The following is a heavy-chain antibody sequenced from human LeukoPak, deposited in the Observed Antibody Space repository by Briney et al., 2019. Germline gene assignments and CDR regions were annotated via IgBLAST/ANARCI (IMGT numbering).Heavy chain of an antibody. V-gene: IGHV3-33*01. CDR1: GFGFSSYG. D-gene: IGHD5-18*01. J-gene: IGHJ4*02. CDR3: ARDQRGFSYSKYYFDY. Sequence: GRSLRLSCAASGFGFSSYGMHWVRQAPGKGLEWVAVIWYDGTNKYYADSVKGRFTISRDNSKNTLYLQMNSLRAEDTAVYYCARDQRGFSYSKYYFDYRGQGTLVTVSS. CDR2: IWYDGTNK.